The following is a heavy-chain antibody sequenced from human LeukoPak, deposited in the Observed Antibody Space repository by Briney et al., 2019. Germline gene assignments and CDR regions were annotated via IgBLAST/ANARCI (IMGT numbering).Heavy chain of an antibody. V-gene: IGHV3-23*01. CDR1: GFTFSSYA. J-gene: IGHJ4*02. D-gene: IGHD3/OR15-3a*01. Sequence: GGSLRLSCEASGFTFSSYAMSWVRQAPGKGLEWVSVISGSGDSTYYADSVEGRCTISADKSISTAYLQWNSLRASDTAMYYCARHLGLGAIADWGQGTLVTVSS. CDR2: ISGSGDST. CDR3: ARHLGLGAIAD.